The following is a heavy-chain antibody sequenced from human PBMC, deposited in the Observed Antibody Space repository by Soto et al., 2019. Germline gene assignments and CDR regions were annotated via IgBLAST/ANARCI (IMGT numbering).Heavy chain of an antibody. Sequence: PSENLSVTYTVSGGSMIGYYWSWIRQPPGRGLEWIGFIYYAGSTKYNPSLNSRVTISVDTSKNQFSLTVTSVTAADTAVYYCARRLVPTETFDYWGPAILVTVSS. D-gene: IGHD5-12*01. CDR2: IYYAGST. CDR1: GGSMIGYY. CDR3: ARRLVPTETFDY. J-gene: IGHJ4*02. V-gene: IGHV4-59*08.